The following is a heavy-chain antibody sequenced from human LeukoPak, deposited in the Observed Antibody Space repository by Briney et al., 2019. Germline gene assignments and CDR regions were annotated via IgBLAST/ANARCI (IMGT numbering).Heavy chain of an antibody. Sequence: ASVKVSCKASGGTFSSYAISWVRQAPGQGLEWMGRIIPILGITNYAQKFQGRVTITADKSTGTAYMELSSLRSEDTAVYYCARGGIAAAGEGVFDYWGQGTLVTVSS. V-gene: IGHV1-69*04. J-gene: IGHJ4*02. CDR1: GGTFSSYA. D-gene: IGHD6-13*01. CDR2: IIPILGIT. CDR3: ARGGIAAAGEGVFDY.